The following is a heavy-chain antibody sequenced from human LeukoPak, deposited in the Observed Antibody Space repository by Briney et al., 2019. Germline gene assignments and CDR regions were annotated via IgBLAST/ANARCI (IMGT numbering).Heavy chain of an antibody. CDR1: GFNFSSHW. Sequence: GGSLRLSCSASGFNFSSHWMSWGRQAPGKGLEWVANIKQEGSEKYYVDSVKGRFTISRDNAKNSLYLQMNSLRAEDTGVYYCARPRVVTHYFDYWGQGTLVTVSS. CDR3: ARPRVVTHYFDY. V-gene: IGHV3-7*01. J-gene: IGHJ4*02. D-gene: IGHD3-3*01. CDR2: IKQEGSEK.